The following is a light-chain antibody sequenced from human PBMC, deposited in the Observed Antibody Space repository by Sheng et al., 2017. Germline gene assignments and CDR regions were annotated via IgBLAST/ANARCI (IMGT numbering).Light chain of an antibody. CDR2: AAS. CDR3: QQYGPSPGLT. V-gene: IGKV1-27*01. J-gene: IGKJ4*01. Sequence: DIQMTQSPSSLSASVGDRVTITCRASQGITNYLAWYQQRPGKVPMLLIYAASTLQSGVPSRFSGSGSGTDFTLTISRLEADDFAVYYCQQYGPSPGLTFGGGTKVE. CDR1: QGITNY.